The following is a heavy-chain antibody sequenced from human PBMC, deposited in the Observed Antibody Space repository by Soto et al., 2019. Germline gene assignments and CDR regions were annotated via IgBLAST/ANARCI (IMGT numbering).Heavy chain of an antibody. CDR2: ISYDGSSK. CDR3: TREGNGYKYYFDY. J-gene: IGHJ4*02. V-gene: IGHV3-30-3*01. CDR1: GFIFNGYG. Sequence: QVQLVESGGGVVQPGRSLRLSCAASGFIFNGYGLHWVRQAPGKGLEWVAMISYDGSSKYYADSVKGRFTISRDNSKNTRYLQMNSLRPEDTAVYYCTREGNGYKYYFDYWGQGTLVTVSS. D-gene: IGHD5-12*01.